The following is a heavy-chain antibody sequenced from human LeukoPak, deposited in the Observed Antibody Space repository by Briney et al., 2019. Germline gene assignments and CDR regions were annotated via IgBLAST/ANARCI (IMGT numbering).Heavy chain of an antibody. D-gene: IGHD3-16*02. CDR1: GGSISGSSYY. V-gene: IGHV4-39*07. CDR2: IYYSGST. Sequence: SETLSLTCTVSGGSISGSSYYWGWIRQPPGKGLEWIGSIYYSGSTYYNPSLKSRVTISVDTSKNQFSLKLSSVTAADTAVYYCARGQRLGELSYDYWGQGTLVTVSS. J-gene: IGHJ4*02. CDR3: ARGQRLGELSYDY.